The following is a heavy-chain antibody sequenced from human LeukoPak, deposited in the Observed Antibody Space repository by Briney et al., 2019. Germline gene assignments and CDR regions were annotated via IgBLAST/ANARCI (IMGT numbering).Heavy chain of an antibody. CDR1: GFTFTNYA. CDR2: ISASGVMT. D-gene: IGHD1-26*01. CDR3: AKDRSIGTYYTFDH. Sequence: GRSLRLSCAASGFTFTNYAMTWVRQAPGKGLEWVSSISASGVMTYYADSVKGRFTVSRDNSKNSLYLQMSSLTAADTAVYYCAKDRSIGTYYTFDHWGQGTLVTVSS. V-gene: IGHV3-23*01. J-gene: IGHJ4*02.